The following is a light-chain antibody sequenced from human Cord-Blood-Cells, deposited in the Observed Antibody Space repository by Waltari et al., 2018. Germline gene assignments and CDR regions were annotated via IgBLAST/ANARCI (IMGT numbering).Light chain of an antibody. V-gene: IGKV1-33*01. CDR3: QHYDNLPPWT. J-gene: IGKJ1*01. CDR1: QDISNY. Sequence: DIQMTQSPSSLSAYVGDRVTITCQASQDISNYLNWYQKKPGKAPKLLIYDASNLETGVPSRFSGSGSGTDFTFTISSLQPEDIATYYCQHYDNLPPWTFGQGTKVEIK. CDR2: DAS.